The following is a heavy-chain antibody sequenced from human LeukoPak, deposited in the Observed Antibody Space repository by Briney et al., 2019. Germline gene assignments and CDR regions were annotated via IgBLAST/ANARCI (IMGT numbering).Heavy chain of an antibody. CDR1: GYAFTGYY. V-gene: IGHV1-2*02. D-gene: IGHD3-10*01. J-gene: IGHJ4*02. Sequence: ASVKVSCKASGYAFTGYYMRWVRQAPGQGLEWMGWINPNSGGTNYAQKFQGRVTMTRDTSISTAYMELSRLRSDDTAVYYCASENYYGSGSSAPFDYWGQGTLVTVSS. CDR3: ASENYYGSGSSAPFDY. CDR2: INPNSGGT.